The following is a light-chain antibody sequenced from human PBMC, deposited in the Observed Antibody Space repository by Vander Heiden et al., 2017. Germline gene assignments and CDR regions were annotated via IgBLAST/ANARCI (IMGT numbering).Light chain of an antibody. CDR2: DAS. Sequence: EIVLTQSPATLSLSPGERATLSCRASQSVGTYLAWHQQKPGQAPRLLIYDASNRATGIPARFSGSGSGTDFTLTISSLEPEDFAVYYCQQRRNWPITFGQGTRLEIK. CDR3: QQRRNWPIT. J-gene: IGKJ5*01. CDR1: QSVGTY. V-gene: IGKV3-11*01.